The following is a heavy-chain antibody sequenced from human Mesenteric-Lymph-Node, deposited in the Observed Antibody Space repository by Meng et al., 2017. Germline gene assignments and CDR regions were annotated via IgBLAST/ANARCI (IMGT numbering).Heavy chain of an antibody. D-gene: IGHD6-19*01. CDR1: NGSISSGSYY. Sequence: SETLSLTCTVSNGSISSGSYYWSWIRQPAGKRLEWIGRIYSTEYTNYNPSLKSRATISVDTSKNQFSLKLRSVTAADTALYFCARAAASSSGLDWFDPWGQGILVTVSS. CDR3: ARAAASSSGLDWFDP. J-gene: IGHJ5*02. CDR2: IYSTEYT. V-gene: IGHV4-61*02.